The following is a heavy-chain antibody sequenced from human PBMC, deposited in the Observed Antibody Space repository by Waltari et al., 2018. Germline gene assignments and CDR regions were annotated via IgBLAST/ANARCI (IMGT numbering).Heavy chain of an antibody. J-gene: IGHJ4*02. D-gene: IGHD1-26*01. CDR1: GFTFSSYW. CDR2: IKQDGSEK. CDR3: ARDKEWELEMDYFDY. V-gene: IGHV3-7*01. Sequence: EVQLVESGGGLVQPGGSLRLSCAASGFTFSSYWMSWVRQAPGKGLEWVANIKQDGSEKYYVDSVKGRFTISRDNAKNSLYLQMNSLRAEDTAVYYCARDKEWELEMDYFDYWGQGTLVTVSS.